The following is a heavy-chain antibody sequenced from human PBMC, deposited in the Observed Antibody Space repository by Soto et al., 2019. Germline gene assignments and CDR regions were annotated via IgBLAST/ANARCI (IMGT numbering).Heavy chain of an antibody. J-gene: IGHJ4*02. Sequence: QLQLQESGPGLVKPSETLSLTCTVSGGSISSSSYYWGWIRQPPGKGLEWIGSIYYSGSTYYNPSLKNRVTISVDTSKNQFSLKLSSVTAADTAVYYCASLLRVDYYDSSGYDYWGQGTLVTVSS. V-gene: IGHV4-39*01. CDR2: IYYSGST. CDR1: GGSISSSSYY. CDR3: ASLLRVDYYDSSGYDY. D-gene: IGHD3-22*01.